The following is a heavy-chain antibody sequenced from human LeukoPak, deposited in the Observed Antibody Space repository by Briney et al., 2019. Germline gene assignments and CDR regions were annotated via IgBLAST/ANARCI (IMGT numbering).Heavy chain of an antibody. Sequence: PSETLSLICSVSGASTSLHYWSWTRQPPGKGLEWIGNILSSGLTHYNPSLKSRVTISGDTSRNQFSLKVTSVTGADTAVYFCARSPDSDRHDYWGQGILVIVSS. CDR1: GASTSLHY. V-gene: IGHV4-4*08. D-gene: IGHD3-9*01. CDR3: ARSPDSDRHDY. J-gene: IGHJ4*02. CDR2: ILSSGLT.